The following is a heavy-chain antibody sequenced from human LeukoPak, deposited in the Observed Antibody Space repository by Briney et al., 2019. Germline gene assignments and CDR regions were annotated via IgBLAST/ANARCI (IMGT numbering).Heavy chain of an antibody. CDR2: ISGSGGST. D-gene: IGHD3-10*01. CDR3: AKGPSSGYYMDV. J-gene: IGHJ6*03. CDR1: GFTFSSYA. Sequence: GGPLRLSCAASGFTFSSYAMSWVRQAPGKGLEWVSAISGSGGSTYYADSVKGRFTISRDNSKNTLHLQMNSLRAEDTAVYYCAKGPSSGYYMDVWGKGTTVSVSS. V-gene: IGHV3-23*01.